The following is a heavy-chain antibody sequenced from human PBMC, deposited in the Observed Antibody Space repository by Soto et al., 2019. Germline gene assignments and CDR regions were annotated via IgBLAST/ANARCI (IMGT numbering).Heavy chain of an antibody. J-gene: IGHJ5*02. CDR3: AREAPRGRGWYHWFDP. V-gene: IGHV1-3*01. CDR2: FNVGNGIP. CDR1: GYTFTTYA. Sequence: QVQLVQSGAEVRKTGASVNISCKASGYTFTTYAMQWVRQAPGQSPEWMGWFNVGNGIPKYSQKLPGRVTFTRDTSANIAYMELTNLTSEDTAVYYCAREAPRGRGWYHWFDPWGQGTLVTVSS. D-gene: IGHD6-19*01.